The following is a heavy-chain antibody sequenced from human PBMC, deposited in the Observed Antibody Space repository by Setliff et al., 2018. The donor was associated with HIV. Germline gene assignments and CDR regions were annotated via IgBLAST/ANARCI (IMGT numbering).Heavy chain of an antibody. Sequence: GGSLRLSCAASGFTFSTYRMNWVRQAPGKGLEWVSSISSSSSYIYYADSLKGRFTISRDNAKNTLYPQTSSLRADDTAVYYCARDADPHIGMAGDSFDYWGQGTLVTVSS. CDR1: GFTFSTYR. V-gene: IGHV3-21*01. J-gene: IGHJ4*02. CDR3: ARDADPHIGMAGDSFDY. D-gene: IGHD6-19*01. CDR2: ISSSSSYI.